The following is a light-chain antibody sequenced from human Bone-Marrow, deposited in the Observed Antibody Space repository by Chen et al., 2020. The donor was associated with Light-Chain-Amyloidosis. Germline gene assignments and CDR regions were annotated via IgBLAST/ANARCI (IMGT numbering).Light chain of an antibody. Sequence: VFTQYPGTLSLSPGERAPLSCRSSQRLSPTYLAWYQQRPGQAPRLLIYGASSRATGIPDRFSGSGSGADFILTISILEPEDFAIYYCQHYGSSLTFGPGTKVDFK. J-gene: IGKJ3*01. CDR1: QRLSPTY. CDR3: QHYGSSLT. V-gene: IGKV3-20*01. CDR2: GAS.